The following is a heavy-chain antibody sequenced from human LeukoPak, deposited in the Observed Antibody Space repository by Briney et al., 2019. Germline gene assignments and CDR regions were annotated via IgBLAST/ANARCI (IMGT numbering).Heavy chain of an antibody. CDR2: INPNSGGT. J-gene: IGHJ5*02. CDR3: AKNFFGSGSYVLVFDP. D-gene: IGHD3-10*01. CDR1: GYTFTGYY. V-gene: IGHV1-2*02. Sequence: ASVKVSCKASGYTFTGYYMHWVRQAPGQGLEWLGWINPNSGGTNYAQKFQDRVTMTRDTSISTAYMELSSLTSDDSAVYYCAKNFFGSGSYVLVFDPWGQGTLVTLST.